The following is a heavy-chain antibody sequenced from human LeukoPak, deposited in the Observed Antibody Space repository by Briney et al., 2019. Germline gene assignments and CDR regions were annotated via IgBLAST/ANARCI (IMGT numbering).Heavy chain of an antibody. Sequence: PGGSLRLSCAASGFTFSTYNMNWVRQAPGKGLEWVSSISSSSSYIYYAGSVKGRFTISRDNAKNSLYLQMNSLRAEDTAVYYCARWVTFGGVIVNDFWGQGTLVTVSS. V-gene: IGHV3-21*01. J-gene: IGHJ4*02. CDR3: ARWVTFGGVIVNDF. CDR1: GFTFSTYN. CDR2: ISSSSSYI. D-gene: IGHD3-16*02.